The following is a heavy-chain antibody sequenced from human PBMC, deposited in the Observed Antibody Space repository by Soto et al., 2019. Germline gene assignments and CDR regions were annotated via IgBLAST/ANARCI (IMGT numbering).Heavy chain of an antibody. CDR3: AADPPRFDFSMAV. CDR2: IGVGSDNT. Sequence: SVKFSCKTSGLTVGNFAIQWVRQVRGQRPEWIGWIGVGSDNTKSXXSLHERVXXSSDVSTSTGXLELRXLGPEETDVYYCAADPPRFDFSMAVWGQGTTVTVSS. V-gene: IGHV1-58*02. J-gene: IGHJ6*02. CDR1: GLTVGNFA.